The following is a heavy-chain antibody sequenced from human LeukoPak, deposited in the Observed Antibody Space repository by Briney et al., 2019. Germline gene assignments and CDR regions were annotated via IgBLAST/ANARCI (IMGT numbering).Heavy chain of an antibody. Sequence: GGSLRLSCAASGFTFSDAWMSWVRQAPGKGLEWVGRIKSKTDGGTIDYAAPVKGRFIISRDDSKYTLYLQMNSLRAEDTAVYYCARDSSPSSGWYVAFDYWGQGTLVTVSS. V-gene: IGHV3-15*01. CDR2: IKSKTDGGTI. D-gene: IGHD6-19*01. CDR3: ARDSSPSSGWYVAFDY. J-gene: IGHJ4*02. CDR1: GFTFSDAW.